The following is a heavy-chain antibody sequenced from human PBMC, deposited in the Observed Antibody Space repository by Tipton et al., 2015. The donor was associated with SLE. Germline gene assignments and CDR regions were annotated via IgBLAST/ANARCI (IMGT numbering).Heavy chain of an antibody. D-gene: IGHD3-16*01. CDR2: IKQDGSEK. J-gene: IGHJ4*02. CDR3: AREGEERGFY. V-gene: IGHV3-7*01. Sequence: SLRLSCAVSGFSFSSYWMSWVRQAPGKGLEWVANIKQDGSEKYYVDSVKGRFTISRDNAKNSLYLQMNSLRAEDTAVYYCAREGEERGFYWGQGTLVTVSS. CDR1: GFSFSSYW.